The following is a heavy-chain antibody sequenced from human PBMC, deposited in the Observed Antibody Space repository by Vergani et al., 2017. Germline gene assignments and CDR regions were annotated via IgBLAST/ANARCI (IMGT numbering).Heavy chain of an antibody. CDR2: IKSDGRT. J-gene: IGHJ4*01. V-gene: IGHV3-66*02. Sequence: VELLESGGGLAQPGGSLRVSCSASGFRVTTYYMSWVRQAPGKGLEWVSVIKSDGRTSYAESVRGRFTISRDTSRNVVYPQMNILRVEDTGVYYCTRSECSGTTCYGHYFDLWGHGILVTVSS. D-gene: IGHD2-15*01. CDR3: TRSECSGTTCYGHYFDL. CDR1: GFRVTTYY.